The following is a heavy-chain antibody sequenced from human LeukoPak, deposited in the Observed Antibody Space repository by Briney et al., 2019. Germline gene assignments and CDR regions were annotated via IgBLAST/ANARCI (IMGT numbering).Heavy chain of an antibody. CDR2: ISSSGTI. D-gene: IGHD3-10*01. Sequence: GGSLRLSCAASGFSFSDYSMNWVRQAPGKGLEWVSYISSSGTIYYADSVKGRFTISRDNAKNSLYLQMNSLRAEDTAVYYCARERGYYGSGSMYYFDYWGQGTLVTGSS. J-gene: IGHJ4*02. CDR3: ARERGYYGSGSMYYFDY. CDR1: GFSFSDYS. V-gene: IGHV3-69-1*01.